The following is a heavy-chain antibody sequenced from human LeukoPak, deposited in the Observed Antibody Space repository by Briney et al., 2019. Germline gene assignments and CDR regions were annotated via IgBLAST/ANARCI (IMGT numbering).Heavy chain of an antibody. D-gene: IGHD3-10*01. CDR3: ARVVITMVRGVGGGFDP. CDR1: GYTFTSYG. J-gene: IGHJ5*02. CDR2: ISAYNGST. V-gene: IGHV1-18*01. Sequence: WASVKVSCKASGYTFTSYGISWVRQAPGQGLEWMGWISAYNGSTNYAQKLQGRVTMTTHTSTSTAYMELRSLRSDDTAVYYCARVVITMVRGVGGGFDPWGQGTLVTVSS.